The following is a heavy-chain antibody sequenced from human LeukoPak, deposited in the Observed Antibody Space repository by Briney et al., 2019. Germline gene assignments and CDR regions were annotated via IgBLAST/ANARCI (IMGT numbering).Heavy chain of an antibody. CDR1: GNSFTNCW. CDR2: IYPADFNT. CDR3: ARQIGDGAGSYYKTPFDY. Sequence: GESLKISCKGFGNSFTNCWIAWVRQLPGKGLEWMGIIYPADFNTRYSPSFQGQVTISVDKSISTAYLQWSSLKASDTAMYYCARQIGDGAGSYYKTPFDYWGQGTLVTVSS. V-gene: IGHV5-51*01. J-gene: IGHJ4*02. D-gene: IGHD3-10*01.